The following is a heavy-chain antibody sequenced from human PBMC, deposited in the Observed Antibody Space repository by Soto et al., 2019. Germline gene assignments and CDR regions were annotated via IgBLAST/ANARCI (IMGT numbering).Heavy chain of an antibody. Sequence: GGSLRLSCSASGFTFSSYAMHWVRQTPGKGLEYVSAISSNGGSTYYADSVKGRFTISRDNSKNTLYLQMSSLRAEGTAVYYCVAGAAAGLRGFDYYYGMDVWGQGTTVTVSS. CDR1: GFTFSSYA. CDR2: ISSNGGST. V-gene: IGHV3-64D*08. J-gene: IGHJ6*02. D-gene: IGHD6-13*01. CDR3: VAGAAAGLRGFDYYYGMDV.